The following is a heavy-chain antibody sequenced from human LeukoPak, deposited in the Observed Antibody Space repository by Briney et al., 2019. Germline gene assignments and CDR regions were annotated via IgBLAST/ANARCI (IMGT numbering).Heavy chain of an antibody. D-gene: IGHD6-13*01. CDR1: GFTFSTSW. Sequence: PGGSLRLSCAASGFTFSTSWMTWVRQAPGKGLEWVANIKQDGSDKYYMDSVKGRFTISRDNAKNSLYLQMNSLRAEDTAVYYCAKDSGWFRFDYWSQGTLVTVSS. CDR2: IKQDGSDK. J-gene: IGHJ4*02. V-gene: IGHV3-7*03. CDR3: AKDSGWFRFDY.